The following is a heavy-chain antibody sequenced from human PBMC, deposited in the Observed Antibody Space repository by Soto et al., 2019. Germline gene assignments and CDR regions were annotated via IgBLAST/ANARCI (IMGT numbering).Heavy chain of an antibody. D-gene: IGHD6-13*01. J-gene: IGHJ6*02. Sequence: GGSLRLSCASSGFTFSSYAMHLVRQAPGKGLEWVAVISYDGSNKYYADSVKGRFTISRDNAKNSLYLQMDSLRAEDTAVYYCARDQEAGSFFPYYYGMDVWGQGTTVTVSS. CDR2: ISYDGSNK. V-gene: IGHV3-30-3*01. CDR1: GFTFSSYA. CDR3: ARDQEAGSFFPYYYGMDV.